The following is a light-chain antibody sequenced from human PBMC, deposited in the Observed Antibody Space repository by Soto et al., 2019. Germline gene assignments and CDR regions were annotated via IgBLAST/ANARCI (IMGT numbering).Light chain of an antibody. CDR3: QSSDSSSAYVL. Sequence: SYALTQPPLGSVSPGQAAKITCSGDSLPNQYAHWYHQRPGRAPVLVICKDTERPSGITDRFSGSSSGTTVTLTITGVQAEDEADYYCQSSDSSSAYVLFGGGTKVTVL. CDR2: KDT. V-gene: IGLV3-25*01. J-gene: IGLJ2*01. CDR1: SLPNQY.